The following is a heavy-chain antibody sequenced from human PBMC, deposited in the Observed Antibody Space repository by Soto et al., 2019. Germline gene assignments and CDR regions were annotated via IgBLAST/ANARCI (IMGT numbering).Heavy chain of an antibody. J-gene: IGHJ4*02. Sequence: QVQLVESGGGVVQPGRSLRLSCAASGFTFSPYAMHWVRQAPGKGLEWVAVISYDGNNKNYADSVKGRLAISRDNSSNTLYLQMNSLRAEDTAVYYCARARLDTPALDYWGQGTLVTVSS. V-gene: IGHV3-30*09. CDR2: ISYDGNNK. D-gene: IGHD2-2*01. CDR1: GFTFSPYA. CDR3: ARARLDTPALDY.